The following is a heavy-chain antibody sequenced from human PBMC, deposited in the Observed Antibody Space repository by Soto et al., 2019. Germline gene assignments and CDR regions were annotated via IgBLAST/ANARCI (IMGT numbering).Heavy chain of an antibody. Sequence: ASVKVSCKASGYTFTSYDINWVRQATGQGLEWMGWMNPNSGNTGYAQKFQGRVTMTRNTSISTAYMELSSLRSEDTAVYYCARGRRTIFGVIIRLYYSYIDVWDKGTTVTVSS. D-gene: IGHD3-3*01. V-gene: IGHV1-8*01. CDR3: ARGRRTIFGVIIRLYYSYIDV. J-gene: IGHJ6*03. CDR2: MNPNSGNT. CDR1: GYTFTSYD.